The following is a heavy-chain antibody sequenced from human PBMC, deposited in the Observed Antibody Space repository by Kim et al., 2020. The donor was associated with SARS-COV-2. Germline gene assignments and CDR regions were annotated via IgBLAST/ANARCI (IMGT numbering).Heavy chain of an antibody. J-gene: IGHJ4*02. V-gene: IGHV1-18*01. CDR3: ARLTMIDPREIDY. Sequence: YAQKLQGRVTMTTDTSTSTAYMELRSLRSDDTAVYYCARLTMIDPREIDYWGQGTLVTVSS. D-gene: IGHD3-22*01.